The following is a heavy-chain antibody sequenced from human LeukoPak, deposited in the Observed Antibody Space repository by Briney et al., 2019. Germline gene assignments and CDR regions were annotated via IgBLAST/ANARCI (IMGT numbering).Heavy chain of an antibody. D-gene: IGHD3-22*01. J-gene: IGHJ3*02. Sequence: GGSLRPSCAASGFTLSSYWMHWVRQAPGKGLVWVSRINSDGSSTSYADSVKGRFTISRDNAKNTLYLQMNSLRAEDTAVYYCAKYYDSSADDAFDIWGQGTMVTVSS. CDR3: AKYYDSSADDAFDI. V-gene: IGHV3-74*01. CDR2: INSDGSST. CDR1: GFTLSSYW.